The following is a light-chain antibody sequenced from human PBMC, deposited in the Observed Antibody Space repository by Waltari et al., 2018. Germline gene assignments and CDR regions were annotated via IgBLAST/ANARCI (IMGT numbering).Light chain of an antibody. CDR2: DAS. J-gene: IGKJ3*01. V-gene: IGKV3-11*01. CDR3: QQRRNWPLT. Sequence: EIVLTQSPATLSLSPGERVTLSGRASQSVSSFLAWYQQKPGQAPRLLIYDASNRATGIPARFSGSGSGTDFTLTISSLEPEDFAVYFCQQRRNWPLTFGPGTKVDIK. CDR1: QSVSSF.